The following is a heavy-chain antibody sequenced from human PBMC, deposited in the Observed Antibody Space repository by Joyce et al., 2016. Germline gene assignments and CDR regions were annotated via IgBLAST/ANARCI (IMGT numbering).Heavy chain of an antibody. CDR1: GFTFSTYG. Sequence: QVQLVESGGGVAQPGRSLRFFCAASGFTFSTYGVHWGRQPPEKGLEWVAIISYDGSSTYDADSVKGRFTISRDNSKNTLYLQMNSLRADDTAVYDCARDPGFFYYSYYMDVWGKGTTVTVSS. CDR2: ISYDGSST. CDR3: ARDPGFFYYSYYMDV. J-gene: IGHJ6*03. V-gene: IGHV3-30*03.